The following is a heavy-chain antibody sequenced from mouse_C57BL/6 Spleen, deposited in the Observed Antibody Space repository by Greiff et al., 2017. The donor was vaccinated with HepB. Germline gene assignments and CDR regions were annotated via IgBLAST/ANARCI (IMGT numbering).Heavy chain of an antibody. CDR3: ARSYQRYFDV. D-gene: IGHD2-10*01. Sequence: QVQLKQPGAELVMPGASVKLSCKASGYTFTSYWMHWVKQRPGQGLEWIGEIDPSDSYTNYNQKFKGKSTLTVDKSSSTAYMQLSSLTSEDSAVYYCARSYQRYFDVWGTGTTVTVSS. CDR2: IDPSDSYT. V-gene: IGHV1-69*01. J-gene: IGHJ1*03. CDR1: GYTFTSYW.